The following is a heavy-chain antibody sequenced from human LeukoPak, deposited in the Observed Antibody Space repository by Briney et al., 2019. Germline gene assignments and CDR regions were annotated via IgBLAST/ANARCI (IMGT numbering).Heavy chain of an antibody. CDR2: ISGSGGST. CDR3: AKDRGRTIFGVVRFFDY. D-gene: IGHD3-3*01. J-gene: IGHJ4*02. CDR1: GFTFSSYA. Sequence: GGSLRLSCAASGFTFSSYAMSWVRQAPGKGLEWVSAISGSGGSTYYADSVKGRFTISRDNSKNTLYLQMNSLRAEDTAVYYCAKDRGRTIFGVVRFFDYWGQGTLVTVSS. V-gene: IGHV3-23*01.